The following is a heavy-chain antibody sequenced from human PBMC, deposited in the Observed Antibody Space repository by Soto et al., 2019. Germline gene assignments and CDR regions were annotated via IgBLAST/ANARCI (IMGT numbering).Heavy chain of an antibody. J-gene: IGHJ3*02. D-gene: IGHD1-1*01. V-gene: IGHV4-59*08. CDR3: ARLDWKDLGVAFGI. CDR1: SYSISSYY. Sequence: PSETLSLTCTFSSYSISSYYWSWIRQPPGKGLEWIGYIYYSGSTNYNPSLKSRVTISVDTSKNQFSLKLSSVTAADTAVYYCARLDWKDLGVAFGIWAKEQWSPSL. CDR2: IYYSGST.